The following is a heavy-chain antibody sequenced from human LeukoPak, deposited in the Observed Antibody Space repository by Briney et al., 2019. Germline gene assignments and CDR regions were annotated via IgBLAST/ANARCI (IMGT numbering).Heavy chain of an antibody. J-gene: IGHJ6*02. CDR2: ISRSGSTI. V-gene: IGHV3-11*01. Sequence: GGSLRLSCAASGFSFSDYYMSWIRQAPGKGLEWVSYISRSGSTIYYADSVKGRFTISRHNSKNTLYLQMNSLRAEDTAVYYCASTTLGPEGYYYYGMDVWGQGTTVTVSS. CDR3: ASTTLGPEGYYYYGMDV. CDR1: GFSFSDYY. D-gene: IGHD1-1*01.